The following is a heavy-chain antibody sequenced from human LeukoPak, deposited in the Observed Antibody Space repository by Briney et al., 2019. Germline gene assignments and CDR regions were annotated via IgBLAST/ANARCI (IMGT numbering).Heavy chain of an antibody. V-gene: IGHV3-23*01. Sequence: PGGSLRLSCAASGVTFSSYAMSWVRQAPGKGGGWVSAISGRGGSIYYADSVKGRVTISRDNSKNTLYLQMTSLRAEDTAVYYCAKGLWFGQLLMFHYYYYYMDVWGKGTTVTVSS. CDR2: ISGRGGSI. D-gene: IGHD3-10*01. CDR3: AKGLWFGQLLMFHYYYYYMDV. CDR1: GVTFSSYA. J-gene: IGHJ6*03.